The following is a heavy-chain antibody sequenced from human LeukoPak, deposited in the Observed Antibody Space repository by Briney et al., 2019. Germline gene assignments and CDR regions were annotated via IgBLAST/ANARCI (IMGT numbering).Heavy chain of an antibody. J-gene: IGHJ4*02. D-gene: IGHD6-13*01. Sequence: PGGSLRLSCAASGFTFSSYAMSWVRQAPGKGLEWGSGISWNSGSIGYADSVKGRFTISRDNAKNSLYLQTNSLRAEDTALYYCAKDSSSWGGYFDYWGQGTLVTVSS. CDR3: AKDSSSWGGYFDY. CDR1: GFTFSSYA. V-gene: IGHV3-9*01. CDR2: ISWNSGSI.